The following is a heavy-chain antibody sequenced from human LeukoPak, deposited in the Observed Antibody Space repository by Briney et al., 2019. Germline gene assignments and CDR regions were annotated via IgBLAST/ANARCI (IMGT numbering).Heavy chain of an antibody. CDR2: IIPIFGTA. Sequence: SVKVSCKASGGTFSSYAISWVRQAPGQGLEWMGGIIPIFGTANYAQKFQGRVTITTDESTSTAYMELSSLRAEDTAVYYCARLVGATRYGPYYFDYWGQGTLVTVSS. J-gene: IGHJ4*02. V-gene: IGHV1-69*05. D-gene: IGHD1-26*01. CDR1: GGTFSSYA. CDR3: ARLVGATRYGPYYFDY.